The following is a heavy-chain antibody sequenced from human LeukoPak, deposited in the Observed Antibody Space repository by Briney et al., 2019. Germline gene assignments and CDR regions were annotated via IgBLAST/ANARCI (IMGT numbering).Heavy chain of an antibody. CDR2: ISGSGGST. V-gene: IGHV3-23*01. D-gene: IGHD3-9*01. CDR3: ARHNLYYDILTGYYPLIDY. J-gene: IGHJ4*02. CDR1: GFTFNSYA. Sequence: GGSLRLSCAASGFTFNSYAMSWVRQAPGKGLEWVSAISGSGGSTYYADSVKGRFTISRDNSKNTLYLQMNSLRAEDTAVYYCARHNLYYDILTGYYPLIDYWGQGTLVTVSS.